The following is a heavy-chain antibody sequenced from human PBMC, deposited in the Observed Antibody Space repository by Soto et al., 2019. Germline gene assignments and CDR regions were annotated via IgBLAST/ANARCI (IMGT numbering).Heavy chain of an antibody. J-gene: IGHJ4*02. D-gene: IGHD3-16*01. V-gene: IGHV3-33*01. CDR2: MRYDGSNT. CDR1: GFTFSSYG. CDR3: ARVKSGGGTMTSLFDY. Sequence: QVQLVESGGGVVQPGRSLRLSCAASGFTFSSYGMHWVRQAPGKGLEWVAVMRYDGSNTYYGDSVKGRFTSSRDNSKNTLYLQMNSLRVEDTAIYYCARVKSGGGTMTSLFDYWGQGVLVTVSS.